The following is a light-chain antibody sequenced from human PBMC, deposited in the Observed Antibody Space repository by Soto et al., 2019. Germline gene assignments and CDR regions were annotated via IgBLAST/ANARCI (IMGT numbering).Light chain of an antibody. CDR2: DAS. Sequence: DIVLTQSPATLSLSPGDRVTLSCRASQSVSSYLAWYQQKPGQAPRLLIYDASNRATGIPARFSGSGCGTDFTLTISSLEPEDYAVYYCQQRSNWPPITFGQGTRLEIK. V-gene: IGKV3-11*01. CDR1: QSVSSY. J-gene: IGKJ5*01. CDR3: QQRSNWPPIT.